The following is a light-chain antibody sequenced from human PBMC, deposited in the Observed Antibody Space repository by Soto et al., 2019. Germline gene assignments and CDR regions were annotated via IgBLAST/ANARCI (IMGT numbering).Light chain of an antibody. CDR2: DAS. CDR3: QQCYNWPQWT. Sequence: EIVMTQSPDTLSVSPGERATLSCRASQSVGTFFAWYQQQPGQAPSLLIYDASTRATGIPARFSGSGSGTAFTLTISSLEPEDFALYYCQQCYNWPQWTFGQGTKVDI. J-gene: IGKJ1*01. CDR1: QSVGTF. V-gene: IGKV3-11*01.